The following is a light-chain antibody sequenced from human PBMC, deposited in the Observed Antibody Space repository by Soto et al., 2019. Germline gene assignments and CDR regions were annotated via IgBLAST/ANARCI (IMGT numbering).Light chain of an antibody. CDR1: SSDVGGYNY. CDR2: AVS. Sequence: QSALTQPPSASGSLGQSVTIPCTGTSSDVGGYNYVSWYQQHPGKAPKLMVFAVSNRPSGVPDRFSGSKSGNTASLTVSGLQAEDEADYYCSSYAGSNNLVFGTGTKVTV. CDR3: SSYAGSNNLV. V-gene: IGLV2-8*01. J-gene: IGLJ1*01.